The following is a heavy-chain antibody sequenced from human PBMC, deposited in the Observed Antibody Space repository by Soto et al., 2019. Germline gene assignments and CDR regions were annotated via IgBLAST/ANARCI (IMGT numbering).Heavy chain of an antibody. CDR1: GFMFSSAW. CDR2: IKSKKDGGAR. J-gene: IGHJ4*02. D-gene: IGHD1-1*01. CDR3: GEGWNDF. V-gene: IGHV3-15*01. Sequence: EVQVVESGGDLVEPGGSLRLSCETSGFMFSSAWMSWVRQAPGKGREWVARIKSKKDGGARDYAAPVNGRFSISRDDSKXTVYLQMNSLRAEDTALYYCGEGWNDFWGQGTLVTVSS.